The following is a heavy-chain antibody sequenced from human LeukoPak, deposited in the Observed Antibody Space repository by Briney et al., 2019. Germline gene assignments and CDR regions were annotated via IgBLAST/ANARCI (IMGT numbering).Heavy chain of an antibody. CDR2: IYYSGST. CDR1: SDSISSYY. D-gene: IGHD4-17*01. V-gene: IGHV4-59*01. J-gene: IGHJ4*02. CDR3: ARENTMTTRGFDY. Sequence: SETLSLTCTVSSDSISSYYWSWIRQPPGKGLEWIGYIYYSGSTNYNPSLKSRVTISVDTSKNQFSLKLSSVTAADTAVYYCARENTMTTRGFDYWGQGTLVTVSS.